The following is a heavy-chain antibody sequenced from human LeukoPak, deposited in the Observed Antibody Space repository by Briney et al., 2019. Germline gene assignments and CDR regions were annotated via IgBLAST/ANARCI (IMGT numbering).Heavy chain of an antibody. D-gene: IGHD6-13*01. CDR3: ARDVVGSSNNGMGV. Sequence: GGSLRLSCAASGFTFSSYAMHWVRQAPGKGLEWVAVISYDGSNKYYADSVKGRFTISRDNSKNTLYLQMNSLRAEDTAVYYCARDVVGSSNNGMGVWGQGTTVIVSS. CDR2: ISYDGSNK. J-gene: IGHJ6*02. V-gene: IGHV3-30-3*01. CDR1: GFTFSSYA.